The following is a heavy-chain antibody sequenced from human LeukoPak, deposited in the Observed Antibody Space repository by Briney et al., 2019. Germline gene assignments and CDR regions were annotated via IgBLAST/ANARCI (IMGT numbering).Heavy chain of an antibody. CDR2: IYSGGST. V-gene: IGHV3-66*01. Sequence: PGGSLRFSCAASGFTVSSNYMTWVRQAPGKGLEWVSLIYSGGSTSYADSVKARFTISRDNSKNTLYLQVNSLRAEDTAVYYCARGYSSGWNFDYWGQGTLVTVSS. J-gene: IGHJ4*02. CDR1: GFTVSSNY. CDR3: ARGYSSGWNFDY. D-gene: IGHD6-19*01.